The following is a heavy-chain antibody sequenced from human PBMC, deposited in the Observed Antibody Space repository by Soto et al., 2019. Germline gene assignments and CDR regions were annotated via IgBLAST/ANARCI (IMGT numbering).Heavy chain of an antibody. CDR2: IYYSGST. D-gene: IGHD6-19*01. CDR1: GGSISSGNYY. Sequence: QVQLQETGPGLVKPSPTLSLTCTVSGGSISSGNYYWSWIRQHPGKGLEWIGYIYYSGSTYFNPSLTSRATISEDTSKNHVPMQLTSVTAADTAVYYGSRGDSCGRCGMDVWGQGTTGTVSS. V-gene: IGHV4-31*03. J-gene: IGHJ6*02. CDR3: SRGDSCGRCGMDV.